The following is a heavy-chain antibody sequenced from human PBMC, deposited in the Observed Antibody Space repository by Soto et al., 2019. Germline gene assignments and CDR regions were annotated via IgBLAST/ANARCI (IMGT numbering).Heavy chain of an antibody. V-gene: IGHV3-21*06. CDR2: ITPTSTFI. Sequence: EVQLVESGGGLVKPGGSLRLSCAASGFTFSSYSFNWVRQAPGKVLEWVSIITPTSTFISYADSVRGRFTISRDNAKNSLYLQMDSLGAGDTAVYYCARARGNDGYGDYWGQGTLVSVSS. CDR1: GFTFSSYS. CDR3: ARARGNDGYGDY. D-gene: IGHD1-1*01. J-gene: IGHJ4*02.